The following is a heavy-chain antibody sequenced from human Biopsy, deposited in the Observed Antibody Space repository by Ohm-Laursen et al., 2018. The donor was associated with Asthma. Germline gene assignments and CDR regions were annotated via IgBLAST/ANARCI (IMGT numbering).Heavy chain of an antibody. V-gene: IGHV3-30*18. D-gene: IGHD1-26*01. J-gene: IGHJ4*02. Sequence: LSLTCAASGFTFSNYGMHWVRQAPGQGLDWVAVISFDGSNKNYTDSVKGRFTISRDNSRNTLHLQMNSLRAEDTAVYYCAKDVFPGWELRRGPDYWGQGTLVTVSS. CDR3: AKDVFPGWELRRGPDY. CDR1: GFTFSNYG. CDR2: ISFDGSNK.